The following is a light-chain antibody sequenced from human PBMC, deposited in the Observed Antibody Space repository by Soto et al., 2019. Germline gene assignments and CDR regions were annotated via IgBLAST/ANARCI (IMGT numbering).Light chain of an antibody. CDR3: MQGPHWPPVT. CDR1: QSIVYSDGNAY. J-gene: IGKJ2*01. CDR2: KAF. V-gene: IGKV2-30*01. Sequence: DVVMTQSPLSLPVTLGQPASISCRSSQSIVYSDGNAYLSWFQQRPGQSPRRLIYKAFNRDSGXPXRXXGSGSGTDFTLKISRVEAEDVGVYYCMQGPHWPPVTFGQGTKLEIK.